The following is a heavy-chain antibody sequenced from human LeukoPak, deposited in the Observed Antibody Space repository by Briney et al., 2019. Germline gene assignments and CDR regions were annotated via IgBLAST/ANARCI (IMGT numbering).Heavy chain of an antibody. CDR3: ARKYCSSTSCLFDY. J-gene: IGHJ4*02. CDR1: GFTFSNYG. CDR2: ISSSGSTI. D-gene: IGHD2-2*01. V-gene: IGHV3-48*02. Sequence: GGSLRLSCAASGFTFSNYGMNWVRQAPGKGLEWVSYISSSGSTIYYADSVKGRFTISRDNAKNSLYLQMNSLRDEDTAVYYCARKYCSSTSCLFDYWGQGTLVTVSS.